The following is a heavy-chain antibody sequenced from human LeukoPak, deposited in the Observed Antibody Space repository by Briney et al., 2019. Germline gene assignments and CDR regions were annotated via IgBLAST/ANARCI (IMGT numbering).Heavy chain of an antibody. CDR1: GGSFSGYY. D-gene: IGHD3-10*01. V-gene: IGHV4-34*01. CDR3: ARGRQGSYYYGSGSYFY. J-gene: IGHJ4*02. Sequence: PSETLSLTCAVYGGSFSGYYWSWIRQPPGKGLEWIGETNHSGSTNYNPSLKSRVTISVDTSKNQFSLKLSSVTAADTAVYYCARGRQGSYYYGSGSYFYWGQGTLVTVSS. CDR2: TNHSGST.